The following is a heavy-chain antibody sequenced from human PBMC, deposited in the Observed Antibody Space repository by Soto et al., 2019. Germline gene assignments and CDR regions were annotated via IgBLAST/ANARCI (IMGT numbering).Heavy chain of an antibody. CDR1: GFTFSSYA. D-gene: IGHD6-19*01. CDR3: ASASNGWYYDY. Sequence: QVQLVESGGGVVQPGRSLRLSCAASGFTFSSYAMHWVRQAPGKGLEWVAVISYDGSNKYYADSVKGRFTISRDNSKNTPYLQMNSLRAEDTAVYYCASASNGWYYDYWGQGTLVTVSS. CDR2: ISYDGSNK. J-gene: IGHJ4*02. V-gene: IGHV3-30-3*01.